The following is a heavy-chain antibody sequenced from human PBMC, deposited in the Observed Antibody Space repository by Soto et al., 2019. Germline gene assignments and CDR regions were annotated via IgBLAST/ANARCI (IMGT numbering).Heavy chain of an antibody. CDR3: ARVRYFDWLFTDAFDI. Sequence: EVQLVESEGGLVKPGGSLRLSCAASGFTFSSYSMNWVRQAPGKGLEWVSSISSSSSYIYYADSVKGRFTISRDNAKNSLYLQMNSLRAEDTAGYYCARVRYFDWLFTDAFDIWGQGTMVTVSS. V-gene: IGHV3-21*01. D-gene: IGHD3-9*01. CDR1: GFTFSSYS. CDR2: ISSSSSYI. J-gene: IGHJ3*02.